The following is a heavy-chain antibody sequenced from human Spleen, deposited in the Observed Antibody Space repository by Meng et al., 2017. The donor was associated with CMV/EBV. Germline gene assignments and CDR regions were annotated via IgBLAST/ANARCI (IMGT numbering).Heavy chain of an antibody. V-gene: IGHV4-39*01. CDR1: GGSFSSSSYY. Sequence: SETLSLTCTVSGGSFSSSSYYWVWIRQPPGKGLEWIGSIYYSGSTYYNPSLKSRATISVDTSKDQFSLKLSSVTAADTALYYCARGECGSTSCFSSWFDPWGQGTLVTVSS. J-gene: IGHJ5*02. CDR3: ARGECGSTSCFSSWFDP. D-gene: IGHD2-2*01. CDR2: IYYSGST.